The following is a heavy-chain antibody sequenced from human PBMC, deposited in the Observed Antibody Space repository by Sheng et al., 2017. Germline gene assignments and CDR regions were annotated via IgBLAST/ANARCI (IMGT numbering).Heavy chain of an antibody. J-gene: IGHJ6*03. D-gene: IGHD5-18*01. V-gene: IGHV4-59*12. CDR2: IYYSGST. Sequence: QVQLQESGPGLVKPSETLSLTCTVSGGSISSYYWSWIRQPPGKGLEWIGYIYYSGSTNYNPSLKSRVTISVDTSKNQFSLKLSSVTAADTAVYYCARAGAMAHGTTYYMDVWARTTVDVXS. CDR1: GGSISSYY. CDR3: ARAGAMAHGTTYYMDV.